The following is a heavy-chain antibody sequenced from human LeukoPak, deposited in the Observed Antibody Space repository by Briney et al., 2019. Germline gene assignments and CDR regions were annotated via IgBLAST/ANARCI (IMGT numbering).Heavy chain of an antibody. CDR3: ARDDYGDLQYFEN. CDR2: INPNGGGT. J-gene: IGHJ4*02. CDR1: GYTFTKYF. D-gene: IGHD4-17*01. V-gene: IGHV1-2*02. Sequence: ASVKVSCKASGYTFTKYFLHWVRQAPGQGLAWMGWINPNGGGTIYAQKFQGRVTMTGDTSISTAYMEVSRLTSDDTAVYYCARDDYGDLQYFENWGQGTLVTVSS.